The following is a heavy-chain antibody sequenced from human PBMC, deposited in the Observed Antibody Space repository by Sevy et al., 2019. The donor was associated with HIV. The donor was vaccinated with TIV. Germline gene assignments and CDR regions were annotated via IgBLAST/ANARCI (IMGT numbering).Heavy chain of an antibody. D-gene: IGHD6-19*01. CDR2: ISWNGGST. CDR3: AKDLGYSSGWYDFDY. V-gene: IGHV3-43D*03. J-gene: IGHJ4*02. CDR1: GFTFNDYA. Sequence: GGSLRLSCAASGFTFNDYAMHWVRQASGKGLEWVSLISWNGGSTYYADSVKGRSTISRDNSKSSMYLQMNSLRAEDTALYYFAKDLGYSSGWYDFDYWGQGTLVTVSS.